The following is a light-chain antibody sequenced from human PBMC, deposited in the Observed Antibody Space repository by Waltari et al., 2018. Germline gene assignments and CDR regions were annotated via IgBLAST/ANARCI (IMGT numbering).Light chain of an antibody. CDR1: QSLLHSNGYNY. J-gene: IGKJ1*01. Sequence: DIVMTQSPLSLPVTPGEPPSISCGSSQSLLHSNGYNYLDWYLQKPGQSPQLLIYLGSNRASGVPDRFSGSGSGTDFTLKISRVEAEDVGVYYCMQALQTPWTFGQGTKVEIK. V-gene: IGKV2-28*01. CDR2: LGS. CDR3: MQALQTPWT.